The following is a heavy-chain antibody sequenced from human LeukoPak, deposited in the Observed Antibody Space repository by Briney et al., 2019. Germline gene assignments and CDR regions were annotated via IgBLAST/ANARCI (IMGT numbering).Heavy chain of an antibody. V-gene: IGHV3-20*04. Sequence: GGSLGLSCAASGFTFDDYGMSWVRQAPGKGLEWVSGINWNGGSTYYADSVKGRFTISRDNSKNTLYLQMNSLRAEDTAVYYCAKSASITGTETFDYWGQGTLVTVSS. J-gene: IGHJ4*02. D-gene: IGHD1-20*01. CDR1: GFTFDDYG. CDR2: INWNGGST. CDR3: AKSASITGTETFDY.